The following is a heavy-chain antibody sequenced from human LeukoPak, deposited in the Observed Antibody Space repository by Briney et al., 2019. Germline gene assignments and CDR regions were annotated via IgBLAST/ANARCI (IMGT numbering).Heavy chain of an antibody. CDR1: GGSISSYY. CDR2: IHYSGST. Sequence: SETLSLTCTVSGGSISSYYWSWIRQPPGKGLEWIGYIHYSGSTNYNPSLKSRVTISVDKSKNQFSLKLSSVTAADTAVYSCARKNIPSPRIRYSSDWNGRAFDYWGQGTLVTVSS. CDR3: ARKNIPSPRIRYSSDWNGRAFDY. V-gene: IGHV4-59*12. D-gene: IGHD6-25*01. J-gene: IGHJ4*02.